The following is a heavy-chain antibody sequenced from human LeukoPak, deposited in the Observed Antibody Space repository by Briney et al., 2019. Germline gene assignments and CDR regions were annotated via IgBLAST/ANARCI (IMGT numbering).Heavy chain of an antibody. D-gene: IGHD3-22*01. J-gene: IGHJ4*02. CDR2: ISYDGSNK. CDR1: GFTFSSYG. V-gene: IGHV3-30*18. CDR3: AKAGGYYYDSSGYYGARLGNYFDY. Sequence: PGRSLRLSCAASGFTFSSYGMHWVRQAPGKGLEWVAVISYDGSNKYYADSVKGRFTISRDNSKNTLYLQMNSLRAEDTAVYYCAKAGGYYYDSSGYYGARLGNYFDYWGQGTLVTVSS.